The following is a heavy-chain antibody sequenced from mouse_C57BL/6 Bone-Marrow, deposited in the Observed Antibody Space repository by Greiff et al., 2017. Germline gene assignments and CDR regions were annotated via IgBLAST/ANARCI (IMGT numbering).Heavy chain of an antibody. V-gene: IGHV5-9-1*02. CDR2: ISSGGDYI. CDR1: GFTFSSYA. Sequence: EVHLVESGEGLVKPGGSLKLSCAASGFTFSSYAMSWVRQTPEKRLEWVAYISSGGDYIYYADTVKGRFTISRDNARNTLYLQMSSLKSEDTAMDYCTRDRNGYDGGPWFAYWGQGTLVTVSA. CDR3: TRDRNGYDGGPWFAY. D-gene: IGHD2-2*01. J-gene: IGHJ3*01.